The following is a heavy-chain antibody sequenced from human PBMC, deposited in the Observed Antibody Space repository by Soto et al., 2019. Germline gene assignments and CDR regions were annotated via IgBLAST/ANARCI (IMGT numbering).Heavy chain of an antibody. CDR2: IIPIFGTA. CDR3: XXXXXXXXXXXLDAFDI. D-gene: IGHD3-3*01. V-gene: IGHV1-69*01. J-gene: IGHJ3*02. Sequence: QVQLVQSGAEVKKPGSSVKVSCKASGGTLSSYAISWVRQAPGQXLEWMGGIIPIFGTANYAQKFQGRVTITXDEXXXXXXXXXXXXXXXXXXXXXXXXXXXXXXXXXLDAFDIWGQGTMVTVSS. CDR1: GGTLSSYA.